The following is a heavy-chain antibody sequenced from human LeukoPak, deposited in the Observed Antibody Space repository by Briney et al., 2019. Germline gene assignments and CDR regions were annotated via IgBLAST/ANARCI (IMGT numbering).Heavy chain of an antibody. V-gene: IGHV3-11*01. Sequence: PGGSLRLSCVASGFKFSDYYMNWIRQAPGKGLEWVSYISSSGSTIYYADSVKGRFTISRDNARNSLFLQMSSLRAEDTAVYLCARDLAERRNSWGQGTLVTVSS. CDR2: ISSSGSTI. J-gene: IGHJ4*02. CDR3: ARDLAERRNS. CDR1: GFKFSDYY. D-gene: IGHD1-1*01.